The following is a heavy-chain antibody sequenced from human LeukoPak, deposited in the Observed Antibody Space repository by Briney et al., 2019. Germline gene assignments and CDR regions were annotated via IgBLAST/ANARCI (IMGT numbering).Heavy chain of an antibody. CDR1: GGSISSSSYY. D-gene: IGHD3-10*01. Sequence: SETLSLTCTVSGGSISSSSYYWGWIRQPPGKGLEWIGSIYYSGSTYYNPSLKSRVTISVDTSKNQFSLKLSSVTAADTAVYYCARGRLGYYGSGSFGYWGQGTLVTVSS. CDR2: IYYSGST. CDR3: ARGRLGYYGSGSFGY. J-gene: IGHJ4*02. V-gene: IGHV4-39*07.